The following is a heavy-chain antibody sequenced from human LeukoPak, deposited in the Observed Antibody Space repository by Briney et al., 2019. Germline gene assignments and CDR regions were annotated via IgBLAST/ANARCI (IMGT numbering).Heavy chain of an antibody. Sequence: SETLSLTCTVSGGSISSSSYYWGWIRQPPGKGLEWIGSIYCSGSAYCNPALRSRVTMSVHTPKNQFSLKLSSVTAADTAVYYCPRQMVATIPFDYWGQGTLVTVSS. V-gene: IGHV4-39*01. D-gene: IGHD5-12*01. CDR2: IYCSGSA. CDR1: GGSISSSSYY. J-gene: IGHJ4*02. CDR3: PRQMVATIPFDY.